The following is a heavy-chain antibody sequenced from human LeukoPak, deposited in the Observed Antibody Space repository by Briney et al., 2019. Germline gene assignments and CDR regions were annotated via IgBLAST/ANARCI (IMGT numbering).Heavy chain of an antibody. CDR3: AKTTYSSSWYTSS. CDR2: IRYDGSKK. D-gene: IGHD6-13*01. J-gene: IGHJ4*02. Sequence: GGSLRLSCAASGFTFSSYGMHWVRQAPGKGLEWVAFIRYDGSKKYYADSVKGRFTISRDNSKNTLYLQMNSLRAEDTAVYYCAKTTYSSSWYTSSWGQGTLVTVSS. V-gene: IGHV3-30*02. CDR1: GFTFSSYG.